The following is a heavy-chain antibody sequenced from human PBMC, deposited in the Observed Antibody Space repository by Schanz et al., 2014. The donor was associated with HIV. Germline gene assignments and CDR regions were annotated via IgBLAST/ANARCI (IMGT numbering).Heavy chain of an antibody. CDR2: ITSSSSYI. D-gene: IGHD3-10*01. V-gene: IGHV3-21*04. J-gene: IGHJ4*02. CDR3: AKGQRGIVRGDIDY. Sequence: EVQLVESGGGLVKPGGSLRLSCAASGFTFSRYSMNWVRQAPGKGLEWVASITSSSSYIYYADSVKGRFTISRDNAKNSVYLQMNSLRAEDTAVYYCAKGQRGIVRGDIDYWGQGTLVTVSS. CDR1: GFTFSRYS.